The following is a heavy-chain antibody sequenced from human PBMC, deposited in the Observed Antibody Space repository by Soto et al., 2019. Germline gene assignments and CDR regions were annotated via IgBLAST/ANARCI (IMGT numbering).Heavy chain of an antibody. J-gene: IGHJ6*03. CDR2: ISAYNGNT. CDR1: GYTFTSYG. V-gene: IGHV1-18*01. D-gene: IGHD2-15*01. Sequence: ASVKVSCKASGYTFTSYGISWVRQAPGQGLEWMGWISAYNGNTNYAQKLQGRVTMTTDTSTSTAYIDLRSLRSDDTAVYYCARVIYCSGGSCLYYYYYYMDVWGKGTTVTVSS. CDR3: ARVIYCSGGSCLYYYYYYMDV.